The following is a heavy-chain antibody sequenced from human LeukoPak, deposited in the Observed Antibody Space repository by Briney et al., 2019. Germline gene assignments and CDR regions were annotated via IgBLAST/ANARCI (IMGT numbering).Heavy chain of an antibody. CDR3: ARDEYSGLYYYMDV. Sequence: GGSLRLSCAASGFSFSSYEMNWVRQAPGKGLEWVSYIGSTTNSIYYADSVKGRFTISRDNAKKSLHLQMNSLRAEDTAGYYCARDEYSGLYYYMDVWGKGTTVTVSS. CDR1: GFSFSSYE. D-gene: IGHD5-12*01. J-gene: IGHJ6*03. V-gene: IGHV3-48*03. CDR2: IGSTTNSI.